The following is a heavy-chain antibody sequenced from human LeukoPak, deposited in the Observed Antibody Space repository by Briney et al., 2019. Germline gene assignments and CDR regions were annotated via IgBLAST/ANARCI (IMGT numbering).Heavy chain of an antibody. CDR2: INPNRGGT. D-gene: IGHD3-16*01. V-gene: IGHV1-2*02. CDR1: ANTFTGYY. J-gene: IGHJ3*02. Sequence: ASVTVSCKASANTFTGYYMHWVRQAPGQGLEWMGWINPNRGGTNYAQRFHGRVTMTRDTSISTAYMQLSRLTSDDTAVYYCARLGSSAIWGQGTMVTVSS. CDR3: ARLGSSAI.